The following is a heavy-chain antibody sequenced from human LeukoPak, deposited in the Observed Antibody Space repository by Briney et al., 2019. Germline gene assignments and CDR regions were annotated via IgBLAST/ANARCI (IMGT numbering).Heavy chain of an antibody. D-gene: IGHD3-10*01. CDR1: GGTFSSYA. Sequence: ASVKVSCKASGGTFSSYAIGWVRQAPGQGLEWMGGIIPIFGTANYAQKFQGRVTITADESTSTAYMELSSLRSEDTAVYYCASSAGITMVRGAYYYYGMDVWGKGTTVTVSS. V-gene: IGHV1-69*01. CDR2: IIPIFGTA. CDR3: ASSAGITMVRGAYYYYGMDV. J-gene: IGHJ6*04.